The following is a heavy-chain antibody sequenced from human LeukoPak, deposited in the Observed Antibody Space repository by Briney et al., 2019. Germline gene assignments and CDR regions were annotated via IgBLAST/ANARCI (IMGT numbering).Heavy chain of an antibody. CDR2: ISSSSSYI. J-gene: IGHJ4*02. D-gene: IGHD6-13*01. CDR3: ARGQQQSVATNFDY. CDR1: GFTFSSYS. V-gene: IGHV3-21*01. Sequence: GSLRLSCAASGFTFSSYSMNWVRQAPGKGLEWVSAISSSSSYIYYADSVKGRFTISRDNAKNSLYLQMNSLRAEDTAVYYCARGQQQSVATNFDYWGQGTLVTVSS.